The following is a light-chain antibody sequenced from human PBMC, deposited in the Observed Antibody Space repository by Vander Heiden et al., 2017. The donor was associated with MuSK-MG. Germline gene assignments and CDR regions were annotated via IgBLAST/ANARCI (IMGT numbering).Light chain of an antibody. Sequence: DIQMTHSPSPLSASVGDRVTIACRTSQSISTYLNWYQQKPGRAPNLLIFSASTLQSGVPSRFSGSGSGTDFTLTIDRLQPEDFATYFCQQSDSTPYTFGQGTKLEI. J-gene: IGKJ2*01. CDR1: QSISTY. CDR2: SAS. V-gene: IGKV1-39*01. CDR3: QQSDSTPYT.